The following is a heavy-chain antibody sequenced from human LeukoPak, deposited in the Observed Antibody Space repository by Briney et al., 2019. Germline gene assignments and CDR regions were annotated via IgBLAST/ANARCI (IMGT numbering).Heavy chain of an antibody. Sequence: SETLSLTCALYGGSFSSYYWSWIRQPPGKGLEWIGEINHSGSTNYNPSLKSRVTISVDTSKNQFSLKLSSVTAADTAVYYCASRPDIVVVPAAMVLSGRENWFDPWGQGTLVTVSS. D-gene: IGHD2-2*01. CDR2: INHSGST. V-gene: IGHV4-34*01. CDR1: GGSFSSYY. CDR3: ASRPDIVVVPAAMVLSGRENWFDP. J-gene: IGHJ5*02.